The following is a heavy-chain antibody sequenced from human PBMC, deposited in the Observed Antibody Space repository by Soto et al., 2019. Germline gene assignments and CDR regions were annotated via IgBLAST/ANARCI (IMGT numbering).Heavy chain of an antibody. CDR3: ARDGVAVTTGISGY. D-gene: IGHD4-4*01. Sequence: ASVKVSCKASGYTFTSYSISWVLQAPGQGLEWMGWISAYNGNTKYAQKFQGRVTMTTDTSTNTAYMVLTSLRSDDTAVYYCARDGVAVTTGISGYWGQGTLVTVSS. J-gene: IGHJ4*02. CDR1: GYTFTSYS. V-gene: IGHV1-18*01. CDR2: ISAYNGNT.